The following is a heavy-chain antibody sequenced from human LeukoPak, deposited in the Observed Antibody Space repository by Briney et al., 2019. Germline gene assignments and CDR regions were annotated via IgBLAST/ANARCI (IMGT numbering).Heavy chain of an antibody. CDR1: GFTFSSYW. D-gene: IGHD3-10*01. V-gene: IGHV3-74*01. CDR3: AKATLLYGSGFDY. J-gene: IGHJ4*02. CDR2: INSDGSTT. Sequence: GGSLRLSCAASGFTFSSYWMHWVRQGPGKGLVWVSRINSDGSTTIYADSVKGRFTISRDNAKNTLYLQMNSLRAEDTAVYYCAKATLLYGSGFDYWGQGTLVTVSS.